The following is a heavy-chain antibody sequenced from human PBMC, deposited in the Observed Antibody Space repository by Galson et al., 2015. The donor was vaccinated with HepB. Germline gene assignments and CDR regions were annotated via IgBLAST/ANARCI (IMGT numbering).Heavy chain of an antibody. CDR1: GGTFSSYA. D-gene: IGHD5-12*01. V-gene: IGHV1-69*13. CDR3: AREGYGNSGSPLGDAFDI. J-gene: IGHJ3*02. CDR2: IIPIFGTA. Sequence: SVKVSCKASGGTFSSYAISWVRQAPGQGLEWMGGIIPIFGTANYAQKFQGRVTITADESTSTAYMELSSLRSEDTAVYYCAREGYGNSGSPLGDAFDIWGQGTMVTVSS.